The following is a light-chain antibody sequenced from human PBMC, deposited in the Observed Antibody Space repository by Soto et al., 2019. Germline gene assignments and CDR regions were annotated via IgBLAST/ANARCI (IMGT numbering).Light chain of an antibody. V-gene: IGKV1-39*01. CDR3: QQSLA. CDR2: AAS. J-gene: IGKJ1*01. Sequence: DIQMTQSPSSLSASVGNRVTITCRASQSISSYLNWYQQKPGKAPKLLIYAASSLQSGVPSRFSGSGSGTDFILTISSLQPEDFATYYCQQSLAFGQGTKVDIK. CDR1: QSISSY.